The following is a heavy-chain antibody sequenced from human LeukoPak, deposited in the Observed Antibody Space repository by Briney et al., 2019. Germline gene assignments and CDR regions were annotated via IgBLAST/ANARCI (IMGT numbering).Heavy chain of an antibody. CDR3: ARDRARTGYSSGWYQDY. J-gene: IGHJ4*02. CDR1: GYTFTGYY. D-gene: IGHD6-19*01. CDR2: INPSSGGT. Sequence: ASVKVSCKASGYTFTGYYMHWVRQAHGQGLEWMGWINPSSGGTNYDHKFQGRVTMTRDTSISTAYMELSRLRSDDTAVYYCARDRARTGYSSGWYQDYWGQGTLVTVSS. V-gene: IGHV1-2*02.